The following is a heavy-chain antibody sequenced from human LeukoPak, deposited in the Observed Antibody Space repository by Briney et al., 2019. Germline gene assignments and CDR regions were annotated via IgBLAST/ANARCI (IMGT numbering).Heavy chain of an antibody. D-gene: IGHD2-21*01. CDR1: GSTFSSYA. J-gene: IGHJ4*02. Sequence: PGRSLRLSCAASGSTFSSYAMHWVRQAPGKGLEWVAVISYDGSNKYYADSVKGRFTISRDNSKNTLYLQMNSLRAEDTAVYYCASGEVIAGSFDYWGQGTLVTVSS. V-gene: IGHV3-30*04. CDR3: ASGEVIAGSFDY. CDR2: ISYDGSNK.